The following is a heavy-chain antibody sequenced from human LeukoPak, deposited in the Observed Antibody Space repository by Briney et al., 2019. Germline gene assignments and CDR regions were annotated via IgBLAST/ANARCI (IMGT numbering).Heavy chain of an antibody. D-gene: IGHD2-8*01. CDR2: IYYTGST. CDR3: TAEKNGSPHY. CDR1: RGSVSSSTYY. Sequence: KPSVTLSLTCTVSRGSVSSSTYYWSWVRQPPGKGLEWIASIYYTGSTYYNPSLKSRVTISLDMSKNEFFLTMTSVTAADTAVYFCTAEKNGSPHYWGQGTQVTVSS. V-gene: IGHV4-39*07. J-gene: IGHJ4*02.